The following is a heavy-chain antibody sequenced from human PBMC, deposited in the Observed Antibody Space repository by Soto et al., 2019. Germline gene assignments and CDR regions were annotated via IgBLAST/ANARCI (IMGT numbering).Heavy chain of an antibody. V-gene: IGHV4-34*01. D-gene: IGHD1-1*01. CDR1: GGSFSDYY. J-gene: IGHJ5*02. CDR3: ARRTGTVLQWRWFDP. CDR2: INHSGST. Sequence: SETLSLTCAVYGGSFSDYYWSWIRQPPGKGLEWIGEINHSGSTNYNPSLKSRVTISVDTSKNQFSLKLSSVTAADTAVYDCARRTGTVLQWRWFDPWGQGTLVTVSS.